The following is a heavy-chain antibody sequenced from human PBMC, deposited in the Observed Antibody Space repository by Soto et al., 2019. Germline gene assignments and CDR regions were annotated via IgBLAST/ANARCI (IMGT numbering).Heavy chain of an antibody. J-gene: IGHJ4*02. CDR3: ARGRDSGLYYFDY. V-gene: IGHV3-13*01. D-gene: IGHD2-21*01. CDR2: ISTAGNT. CDR1: GFTLSNYD. Sequence: EVQLVESGGDLVQPGGSLRLSCAASGFTLSNYDMHWVRQATGKGLEWVSTISTAGNTYSPGSVKGRFTISRENAKNSLYLQMNSLRVDDTAVYYCARGRDSGLYYFDYWGQGTLVTVSS.